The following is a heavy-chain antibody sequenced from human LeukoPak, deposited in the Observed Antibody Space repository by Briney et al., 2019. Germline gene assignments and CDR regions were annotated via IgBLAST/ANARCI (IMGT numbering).Heavy chain of an antibody. V-gene: IGHV3-11*05. D-gene: IGHD3-22*01. J-gene: IGHJ2*01. Sequence: PGGSLRLSCAASGFTFSNYYMSWIRQAPGKGLEWVSYISSSSSYTNYADSVKGRFTISRDNAKNSLYLQMNSLRAEDTAVYYCARESSSGYSGYFDLWGRGTLVTVSS. CDR3: ARESSSGYSGYFDL. CDR2: ISSSSSYT. CDR1: GFTFSNYY.